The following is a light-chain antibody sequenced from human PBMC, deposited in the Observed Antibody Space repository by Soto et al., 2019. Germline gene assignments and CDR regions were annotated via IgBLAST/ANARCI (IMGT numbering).Light chain of an antibody. V-gene: IGLV2-14*01. Sequence: QSALTKPASVSGSPGQSITISCTGTSSDVGGYNYVSWYQQHPGKAPKLMIYDVSNRPSGVSKRFSGSKSGNTASLTISGLQAEDEADYYCSSYTRSSFYVFGTGTKLTVL. CDR2: DVS. J-gene: IGLJ1*01. CDR1: SSDVGGYNY. CDR3: SSYTRSSFYV.